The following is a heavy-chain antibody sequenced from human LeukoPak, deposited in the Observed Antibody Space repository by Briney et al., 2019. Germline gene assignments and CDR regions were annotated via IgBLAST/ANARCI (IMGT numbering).Heavy chain of an antibody. Sequence: PGGTLRLSCAASGFTFRNHGMDSVPEAPGKGVEWGSGISPSGDITYYAESVKGRFTISRDNSKKTPYLEVISLTARDTVVEYCAKDDAGLRFGEWSEGTLVTVSS. CDR3: AKDDAGLRFGE. CDR2: ISPSGDIT. V-gene: IGHV3-23*01. D-gene: IGHD3-10*01. CDR1: GFTFRNHG. J-gene: IGHJ4*02.